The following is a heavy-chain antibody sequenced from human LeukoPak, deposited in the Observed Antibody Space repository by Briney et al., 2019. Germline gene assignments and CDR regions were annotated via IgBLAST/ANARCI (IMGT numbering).Heavy chain of an antibody. J-gene: IGHJ2*01. CDR1: GFTFRSYS. V-gene: IGHV3-21*01. D-gene: IGHD6-13*01. CDR2: IGSSSSHI. CDR3: ARDPLYTSSTYYWYFDL. Sequence: GGSLRLSCAASGFTFRSYSMKWVRQAPGKGLEWVPSIGSSSSHIFYADSVKGRFTISRDNAKNSLYLQMNSLRAEDTAVYYCARDPLYTSSTYYWYFDLWGRGTLVTVSS.